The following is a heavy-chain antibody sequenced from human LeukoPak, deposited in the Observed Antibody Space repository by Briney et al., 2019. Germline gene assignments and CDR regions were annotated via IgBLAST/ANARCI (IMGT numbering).Heavy chain of an antibody. CDR2: VYHTGHT. CDR3: ARHRFGHLFDY. V-gene: IGHV4-59*01. D-gene: IGHD3-16*01. CDR1: GGSISGNY. J-gene: IGHJ4*02. Sequence: SETLSLTCTVYGGSISGNYWSLIRQPPGKGLGWIGYVYHTGHTHYSPSLKSRVTVSLDTSRNQVSLILSSVTAADTAVYYCARHRFGHLFDYWGQGTLVFVSS.